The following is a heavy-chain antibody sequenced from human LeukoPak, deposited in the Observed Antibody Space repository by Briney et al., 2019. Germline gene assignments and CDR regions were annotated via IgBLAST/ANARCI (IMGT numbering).Heavy chain of an antibody. Sequence: PSETLSLTCTVSGGSISSYYWSWIRQPPGKGLEWIGYIYYSGSTNYNPSLKSRVTISVDTSKNQFSLKLSSVTAADTAVYYCARRAYSSSNWFDPWGQGTLVTVS. CDR2: IYYSGST. V-gene: IGHV4-59*01. CDR3: ARRAYSSSNWFDP. CDR1: GGSISSYY. J-gene: IGHJ5*02. D-gene: IGHD6-6*01.